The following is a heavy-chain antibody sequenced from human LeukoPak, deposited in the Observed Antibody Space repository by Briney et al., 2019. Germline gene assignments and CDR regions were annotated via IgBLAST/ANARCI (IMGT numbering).Heavy chain of an antibody. CDR2: IIPIFGTA. V-gene: IGHV1-69*13. D-gene: IGHD3-16*01. CDR3: ARGDVVGAYSYSFFDY. CDR1: GYTFTGYY. J-gene: IGHJ4*02. Sequence: SVTVSCKASGYTFTGYYMHWVRQAPGQGLEWMGGIIPIFGTANYAQKFQGRVTITADESTSTAYMELSSLRSEDTAVYYCARGDVVGAYSYSFFDYWGQGTLVTVSS.